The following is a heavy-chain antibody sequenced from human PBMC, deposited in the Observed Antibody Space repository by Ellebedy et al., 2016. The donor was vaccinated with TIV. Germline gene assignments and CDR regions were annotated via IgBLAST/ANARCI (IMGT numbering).Heavy chain of an antibody. Sequence: MPSETLSLTCAVYGGSFSGYYWSWIRQPPGKGLEWIGEINHSGSNNYNPSLKSRVTISVDTSKNQFSLKLSSVTAADTAVYYCARGKADDYWGQGTLVTVSS. V-gene: IGHV4-34*01. CDR1: GGSFSGYY. CDR3: ARGKADDY. J-gene: IGHJ4*02. CDR2: INHSGSN.